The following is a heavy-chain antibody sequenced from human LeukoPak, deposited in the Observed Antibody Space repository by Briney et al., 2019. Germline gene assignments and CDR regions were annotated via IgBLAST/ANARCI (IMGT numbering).Heavy chain of an antibody. CDR3: ARRSPWFGNYYMDV. D-gene: IGHD3-10*01. CDR2: IYTSGST. CDR1: GGSISSYY. J-gene: IGHJ6*03. V-gene: IGHV4-4*07. Sequence: KTSETLSLTCTVSGGSISSYYWSWIRQPAGKGLEWIGRIYTSGSTNYNPSLKSRVTMSVDTSKNQFSLKLSSVTAADTAVYYCARRSPWFGNYYMDVWGKGTTVTISS.